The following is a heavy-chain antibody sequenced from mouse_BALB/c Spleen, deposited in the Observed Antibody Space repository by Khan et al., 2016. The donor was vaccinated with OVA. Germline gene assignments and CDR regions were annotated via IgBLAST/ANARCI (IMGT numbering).Heavy chain of an antibody. CDR2: IWAGGST. V-gene: IGHV2-9*02. CDR3: ARDGNLRFDY. J-gene: IGHJ2*01. CDR1: GFSLTSYG. Sequence: QVQLQQAGPGLVAPSQSLSITCTVSGFSLTSYGVHWVRQPPGKGLEWLGVIWAGGSTNYNSALMSRLSISKDNSKSQVFLKMNSLQTDDKAMYYCARDGNLRFDYWGQGTTLTVSS. D-gene: IGHD2-1*01.